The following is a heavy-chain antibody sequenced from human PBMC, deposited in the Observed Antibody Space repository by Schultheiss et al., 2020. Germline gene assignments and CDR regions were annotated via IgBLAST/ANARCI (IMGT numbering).Heavy chain of an antibody. V-gene: IGHV3-9*01. CDR1: GFTFNDYA. J-gene: IGHJ6*02. CDR3: AKDRRWGSSWHHYYGMDV. Sequence: GGSLRLSCVASGFTFNDYAMHWVRQVPGKGLEWVSGISWNSGRIDYAESVKGRFTISRDNAKNSLYLQMNSVRPEDTALYYCAKDRRWGSSWHHYYGMDVWGQGTTVTVSS. CDR2: ISWNSGRI. D-gene: IGHD6-13*01.